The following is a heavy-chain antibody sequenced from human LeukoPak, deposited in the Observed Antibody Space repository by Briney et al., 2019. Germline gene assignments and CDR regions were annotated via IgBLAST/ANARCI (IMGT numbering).Heavy chain of an antibody. CDR3: ARAPLELRSGYVWHYGMDV. V-gene: IGHV3-21*01. Sequence: PGGSLRLSCAASGFTFSSYSMNWVRQAPGKGLEWVSSISSSSSYIYYADSVKGRITISRDNAKNSLYLQMNSLRAEDTAVYYCARAPLELRSGYVWHYGMDVWGQGTTVTVSS. D-gene: IGHD5-12*01. CDR2: ISSSSSYI. CDR1: GFTFSSYS. J-gene: IGHJ6*02.